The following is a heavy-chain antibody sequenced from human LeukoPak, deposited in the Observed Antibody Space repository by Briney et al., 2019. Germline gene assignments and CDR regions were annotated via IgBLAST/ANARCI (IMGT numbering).Heavy chain of an antibody. Sequence: SVKVSCKASGGTFSSYAISWVRQAPGQGLEWMGRIIPILGIANYAQKFQGRVTITADKSTSTAYMELSSLRSEDTAVYYCARGRLWFGELLRDWFDPWGQGTLVTVSS. J-gene: IGHJ5*02. CDR3: ARGRLWFGELLRDWFDP. D-gene: IGHD3-10*01. V-gene: IGHV1-69*04. CDR1: GGTFSSYA. CDR2: IIPILGIA.